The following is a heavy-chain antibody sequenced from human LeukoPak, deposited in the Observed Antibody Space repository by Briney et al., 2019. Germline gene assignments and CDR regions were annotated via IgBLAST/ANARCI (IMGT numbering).Heavy chain of an antibody. J-gene: IGHJ4*02. CDR3: AKDLRDIVVLATAPKVY. CDR1: GFTFDDYG. V-gene: IGHV3-23*01. Sequence: GGSLRLSCAASGFTFDDYGMSWVRQAPGKGLEWVSHISGRGDSTYSADSVKGRFTISRDNSKNTLYLQMNSLRAEDTAVYYCAKDLRDIVVLATAPKVYWGQGTLVTVSS. CDR2: ISGRGDST. D-gene: IGHD2-2*01.